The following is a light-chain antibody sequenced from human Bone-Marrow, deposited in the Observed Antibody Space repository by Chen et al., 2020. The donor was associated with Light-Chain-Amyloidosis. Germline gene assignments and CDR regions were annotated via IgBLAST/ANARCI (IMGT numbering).Light chain of an antibody. CDR1: NIGSTS. J-gene: IGLJ3*02. V-gene: IGLV3-21*02. CDR2: DDS. CDR3: QVWDRSSDRPV. Sequence: SYVLTQPSSVSVAPGQTATIACGGNNIGSTSVHWYQQTPGQARLLVVYDDSDRPSGIPDRLSGSNSGNTATLTISRVEAGDEADYYCQVWDRSSDRPVFGGGTKLTVL.